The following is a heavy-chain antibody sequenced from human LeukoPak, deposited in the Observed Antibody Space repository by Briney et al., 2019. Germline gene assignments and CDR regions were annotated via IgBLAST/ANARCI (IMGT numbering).Heavy chain of an antibody. V-gene: IGHV3-23*01. CDR2: ISGSGDST. CDR1: GFTFSSYA. J-gene: IGHJ4*02. CDR3: AKGNYDYVWGSYRSPFDY. D-gene: IGHD3-16*02. Sequence: GGSLRLSCAASGFTFSSYAMNWVRQAPGKGLEWVSSISGSGDSTYYADSVKGRFTISRDNSKNTLYLQMNSLRAEDTAIYYCAKGNYDYVWGSYRSPFDYWGQGTLVTVSS.